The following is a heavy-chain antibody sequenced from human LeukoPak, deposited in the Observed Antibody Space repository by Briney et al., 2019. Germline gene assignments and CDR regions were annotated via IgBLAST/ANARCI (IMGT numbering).Heavy chain of an antibody. V-gene: IGHV1-24*01. CDR1: GSTLTELS. CDR2: FGPEDGET. J-gene: IGHJ4*02. Sequence: ASVKVSCKVSGSTLTELSMHWVRQAPGKGLEWMGGFGPEDGETIYAQKFQGRVSMTADTSTDTVYLELGSLRSEDTATYYCATVRKGNWGQGTRVTVSS. CDR3: ATVRKGN.